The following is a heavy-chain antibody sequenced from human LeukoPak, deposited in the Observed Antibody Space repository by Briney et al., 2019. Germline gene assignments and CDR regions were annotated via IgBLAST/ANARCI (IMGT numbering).Heavy chain of an antibody. CDR2: IYYSGST. CDR3: ARLYGSGSFDY. J-gene: IGHJ4*02. V-gene: IGHV4-59*08. CDR1: GGSISSYY. Sequence: SETLSLTCTVSGGSISSYYWSWIRQPPGKGLEWIGYIYYSGSTNYNPSLKSRVTISVDTSKNQFSLKLSSVTAADTAVYYCARLYGSGSFDYWGQGTLVTVSS. D-gene: IGHD3-10*01.